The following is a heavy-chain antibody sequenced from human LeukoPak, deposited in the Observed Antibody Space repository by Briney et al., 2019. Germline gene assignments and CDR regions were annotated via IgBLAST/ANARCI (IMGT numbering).Heavy chain of an antibody. Sequence: GSLRLSCAASGFTFSSYGMHWVRQAPGKGLEWVAVISYDGSNKYYADSVKGRFTISRDNSKNTLYLQMNSLRAEDTAVYYCAKGSSMTTVTTADYWGQGALVTVSS. CDR3: AKGSSMTTVTTADY. J-gene: IGHJ4*02. CDR2: ISYDGSNK. V-gene: IGHV3-30*18. CDR1: GFTFSSYG. D-gene: IGHD4-17*01.